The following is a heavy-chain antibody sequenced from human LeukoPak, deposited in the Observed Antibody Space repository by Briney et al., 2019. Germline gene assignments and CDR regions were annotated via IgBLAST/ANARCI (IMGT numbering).Heavy chain of an antibody. D-gene: IGHD1-7*01. CDR3: ARDMEMELPYFDY. J-gene: IGHJ4*02. CDR1: GFTFSSYE. Sequence: GGSLRLSCEASGFTFSSYEMNWVRQAPGKGLEWVSYISSSGKTIYYADSTKGRFTVSRDNAKNSLYLQMNSLRAEDAAVYYCARDMEMELPYFDYWGQGTLVTVSS. CDR2: ISSSGKTI. V-gene: IGHV3-48*03.